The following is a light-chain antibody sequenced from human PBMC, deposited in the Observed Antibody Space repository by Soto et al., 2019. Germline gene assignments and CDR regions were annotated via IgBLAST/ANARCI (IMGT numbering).Light chain of an antibody. Sequence: EIVLTQSPGTLSLSPGEGATLSCRASQSISNTFLAWYQQRPGQAPRILIYGASRRATGIPDRFSGSGSGTDFTLTISRLEPEDVALYYCQQYYSSWPFGQGTKVEMK. CDR3: QQYYSSWP. CDR2: GAS. V-gene: IGKV3-20*01. CDR1: QSISNTF. J-gene: IGKJ1*01.